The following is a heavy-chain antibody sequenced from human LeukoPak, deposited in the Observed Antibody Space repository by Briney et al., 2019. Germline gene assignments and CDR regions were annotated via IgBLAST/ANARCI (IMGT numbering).Heavy chain of an antibody. CDR2: ISYDGSNK. CDR3: AKDRGYSDY. J-gene: IGHJ4*02. CDR1: GFTFSSYG. Sequence: PGGSLRLSCAASGFTFSSYGMHWVRQAPGKGLEWVAVISYDGSNKYYADSVKGRFTISRDNSKNTLYLQMNSLRAEDTAMYYCAKDRGYSDYWGQGTLVTVSS. V-gene: IGHV3-30*18.